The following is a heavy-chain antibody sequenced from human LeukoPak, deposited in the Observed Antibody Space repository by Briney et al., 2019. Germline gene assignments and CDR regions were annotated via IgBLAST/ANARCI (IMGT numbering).Heavy chain of an antibody. CDR2: ISARSGSS. D-gene: IGHD3-22*01. V-gene: IGHV3-23*01. CDR3: AKDVDSGGYYRDY. Sequence: GGPLRLSCAASGFTFSSYGMSWVRQTPGKGLEGVSAISARSGSSYYAHPVKGRLTISRDNSKNALYLQMNSLRTEDTAVEYCAKDVDSGGYYRDYWGQGTLVTVSS. J-gene: IGHJ4*01. CDR1: GFTFSSYG.